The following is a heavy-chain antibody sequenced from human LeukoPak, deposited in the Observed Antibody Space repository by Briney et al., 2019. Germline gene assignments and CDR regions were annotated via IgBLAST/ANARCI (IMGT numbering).Heavy chain of an antibody. CDR2: INHSGST. V-gene: IGHV4-34*01. D-gene: IGHD4-11*01. CDR1: GXSFSGYY. J-gene: IGHJ4*03. CDR3: ARGLSAVTLSDYFDY. Sequence: SETLSLTCAVYGXSFSGYYWSWIRQPPGKGLEWIGEINHSGSTNYNPSLKSRVTISVDTSKNQFSLKLSSVTAADTAVYYCARGLSAVTLSDYFDYWGQGTTVTVSS.